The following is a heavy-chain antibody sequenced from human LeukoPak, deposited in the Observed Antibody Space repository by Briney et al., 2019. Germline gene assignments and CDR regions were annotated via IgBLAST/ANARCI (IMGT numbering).Heavy chain of an antibody. CDR1: GGTFSSYA. D-gene: IGHD1-1*01. CDR2: IIPIFATT. J-gene: IGHJ6*03. V-gene: IGHV1-69*13. CDR3: ARQLERRYYYYMDV. Sequence: GASVKVSCKASGGTFSSYAISWVRQAPGQGLEWMGGIIPIFATTSYAQKFQGRVTITADESTSTAYMELSSLRFEDTAVYYCARQLERRYYYYMDVWGKGTTVTVSS.